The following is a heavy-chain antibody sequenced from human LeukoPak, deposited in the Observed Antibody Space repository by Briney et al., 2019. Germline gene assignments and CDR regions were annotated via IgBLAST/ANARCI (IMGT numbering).Heavy chain of an antibody. CDR3: ARGIHYYDSSGYYYYYYYMDV. V-gene: IGHV4-34*01. CDR2: INHSGST. CDR1: GGSFSGYY. Sequence: PSETLSLTCAVYGGSFSGYYWSWIRQPPGKGLEWIGEINHSGSTNYNPSLKSRVTISVDTPKNQFSLKLSSVTAADTAVYYCARGIHYYDSSGYYYYYYYMDVWGKGTTVTVSS. D-gene: IGHD3-22*01. J-gene: IGHJ6*03.